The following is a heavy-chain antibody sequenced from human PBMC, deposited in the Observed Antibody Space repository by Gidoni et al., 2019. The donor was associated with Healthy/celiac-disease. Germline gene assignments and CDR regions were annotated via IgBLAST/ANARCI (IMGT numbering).Heavy chain of an antibody. CDR1: GGSFSGYY. J-gene: IGHJ4*02. Sequence: QVQLQQWGAGLLKPSETLSLTCAVYGGSFSGYYWSWIRQPPGKGLEWIGEINHSGSTNYNPSLKSRVTISVDTSKNQFSLKLSSVTAADTAVYYCARGPVGDYDRGYFDYWGQGTLVTVSS. CDR3: ARGPVGDYDRGYFDY. CDR2: INHSGST. V-gene: IGHV4-34*01. D-gene: IGHD3-22*01.